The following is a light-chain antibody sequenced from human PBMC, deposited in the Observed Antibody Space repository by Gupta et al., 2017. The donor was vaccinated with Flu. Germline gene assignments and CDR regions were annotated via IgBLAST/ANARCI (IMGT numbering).Light chain of an antibody. J-gene: IGKJ2*03. CDR2: KAS. V-gene: IGKV1-5*03. CDR1: QSISSW. Sequence: DIQMTQYPSTLSAYVGDRVTITCRASQSISSWLAWYQQKPGKAPKLLIYKASSLEIGVPSRFSGSGSGTEFTLTISSLQPDDFATYYCQQYNSYPYSFGQGTKLEIK. CDR3: QQYNSYPYS.